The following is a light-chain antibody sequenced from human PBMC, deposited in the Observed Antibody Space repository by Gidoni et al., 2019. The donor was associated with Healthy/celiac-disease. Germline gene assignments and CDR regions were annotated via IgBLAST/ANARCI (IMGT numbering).Light chain of an antibody. J-gene: IGLJ1*01. Sequence: QSALTQPASVSGSPGPSITIPCTGTSSDVGGYNYVSWYQQHPGKAPKLMIYDVSNRPSGVSNLFSGSKSGNTASLTISGLQAEDEADYYCSSYTSSSTYYVFGTGTKVTVL. CDR3: SSYTSSSTYYV. CDR1: SSDVGGYNY. V-gene: IGLV2-14*03. CDR2: DVS.